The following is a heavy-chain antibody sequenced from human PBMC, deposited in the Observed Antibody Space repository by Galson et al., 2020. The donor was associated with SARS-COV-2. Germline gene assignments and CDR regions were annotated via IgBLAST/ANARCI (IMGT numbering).Heavy chain of an antibody. J-gene: IGHJ5*02. CDR2: ISPSTSRRYI. CDR1: GFSIRDYS. V-gene: IGHV3-21*01. CDR3: ARVAAGTIGWFDP. D-gene: IGHD1-1*01. Sequence: NSGGSLRLSCAASGFSIRDYSMIWVRQAPGKGLEWVSSISPSTSRRYIYYDDSVRGRFAISRDNAKNSLSLQMNSLRGDDTAIYYCARVAAGTIGWFDPWGQGTLVTVSS.